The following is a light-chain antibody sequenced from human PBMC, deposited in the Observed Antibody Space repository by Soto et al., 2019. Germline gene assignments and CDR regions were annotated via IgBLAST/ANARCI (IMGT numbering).Light chain of an antibody. CDR2: EAT. Sequence: QSALTQPASVSGSPGQSITISCTGTSSDVGSYNLVSWYQQHPGNAPKFMIYEATKRPSGVSNRFSGSKSGNTASLTISGLQAEDEADYYCCSYAGSSTYVFGTGTKVTVL. V-gene: IGLV2-23*01. J-gene: IGLJ1*01. CDR3: CSYAGSSTYV. CDR1: SSDVGSYNL.